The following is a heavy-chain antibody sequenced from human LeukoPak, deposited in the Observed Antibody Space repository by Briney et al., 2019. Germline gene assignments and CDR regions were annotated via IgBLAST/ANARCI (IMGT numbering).Heavy chain of an antibody. Sequence: GGSLRLSCAASGFTFSAYSMTWVRQAPGKGLEWVSCITGSGGSTYHADSVKGRFTISRDSSKNTVYLQMNSLRAEDTAVYYCAKTYYYGSGRGYFDYWGQGTLVTVSS. CDR2: ITGSGGST. CDR1: GFTFSAYS. CDR3: AKTYYYGSGRGYFDY. V-gene: IGHV3-23*01. J-gene: IGHJ4*02. D-gene: IGHD3-10*01.